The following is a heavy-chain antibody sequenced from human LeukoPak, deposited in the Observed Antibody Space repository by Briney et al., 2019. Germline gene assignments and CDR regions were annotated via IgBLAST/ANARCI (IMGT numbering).Heavy chain of an antibody. J-gene: IGHJ6*03. CDR1: GFPFSSYS. CDR2: ISSGTSFI. Sequence: PGGSLRLSCAASGFPFSSYSMNWVRQAPGKGLEWVSSISSGTSFIYYADSVKGRFTISRDNAKNSLYLQMNSLRAEDTAVYYCGRYGLGYYYMDVWGKGTTVTVSS. CDR3: GRYGLGYYYMDV. V-gene: IGHV3-21*01. D-gene: IGHD6-19*01.